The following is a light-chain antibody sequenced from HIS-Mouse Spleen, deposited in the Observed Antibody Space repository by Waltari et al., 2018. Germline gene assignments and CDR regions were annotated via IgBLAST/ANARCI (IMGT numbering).Light chain of an antibody. J-gene: IGLJ3*02. Sequence: QSALTQPASVSGSPGQSITIPCTGTSSAGGGYNHCSWYQQHPGKAPKLMIYEVSNRPSGVSNRFSGSKSGNTASLTISGLQAEDEADYYCSSYTSSSPWVFGGGTKLTVL. CDR3: SSYTSSSPWV. CDR2: EVS. CDR1: SSAGGGYNH. V-gene: IGLV2-14*01.